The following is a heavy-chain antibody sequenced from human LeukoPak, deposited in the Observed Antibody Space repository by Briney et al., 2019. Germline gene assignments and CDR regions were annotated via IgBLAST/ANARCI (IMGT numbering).Heavy chain of an antibody. CDR2: ISAYNGDT. J-gene: IGHJ5*02. D-gene: IGHD6-19*01. Sequence: VASVKVSCKASGYTFTSHGICWVRQAPGQGLEWMGWISAYNGDTKYAQNLQGRVTLTTYTSTTTAYLELRSLTSDDTAVYYCARDPSNTSGWKTWFDPWGQGTLVTVSS. V-gene: IGHV1-18*01. CDR1: GYTFTSHG. CDR3: ARDPSNTSGWKTWFDP.